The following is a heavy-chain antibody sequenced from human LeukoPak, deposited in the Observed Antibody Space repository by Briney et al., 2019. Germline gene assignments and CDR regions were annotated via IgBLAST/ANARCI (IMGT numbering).Heavy chain of an antibody. CDR3: ARQNDFRLDY. D-gene: IGHD3-3*01. CDR2: IYPGDSDT. Sequence: GESLRISCKGSGYTFSSYWIGWVRPMPGKGLEWMGIIYPGDSDTRYSPSLQGQVTISVDTSIGTAYLQWSSLKASDTAIYYCARQNDFRLDYWGQGTLVTVSS. J-gene: IGHJ4*02. CDR1: GYTFSSYW. V-gene: IGHV5-51*01.